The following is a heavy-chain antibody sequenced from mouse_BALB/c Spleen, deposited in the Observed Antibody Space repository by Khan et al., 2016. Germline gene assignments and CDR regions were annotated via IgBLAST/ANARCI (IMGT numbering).Heavy chain of an antibody. Sequence: QVQLKQSGAELMKPGASVKISCKATGYTFSRYWIEWVKQRPGHGLEWIGEILPGSGNTNYNEKFRGKATFTADTSSNTAYMQLSSLTSEDSAVYYCARSGYYGNGGDYWGQGTSLTVSS. CDR1: GYTFSRYW. J-gene: IGHJ2*02. CDR3: ARSGYYGNGGDY. CDR2: ILPGSGNT. D-gene: IGHD1-1*01. V-gene: IGHV1-9*01.